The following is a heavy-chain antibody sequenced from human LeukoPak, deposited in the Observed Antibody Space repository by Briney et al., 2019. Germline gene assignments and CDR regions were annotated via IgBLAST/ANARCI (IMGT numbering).Heavy chain of an antibody. CDR2: INHSGST. CDR1: GGSFSGYY. J-gene: IGHJ5*02. D-gene: IGHD2-2*01. CDR3: ARVYCSSTSCYSWFDP. V-gene: IGHV4-34*01. Sequence: SETLSLTCAVYGGSFSGYYWSWIRQPPGKGLEWIGEINHSGSTNYNPSFKSRVTISVDTSKNQFSLKLSSVTAADTAVYYCARVYCSSTSCYSWFDPWGQGTLVTVSS.